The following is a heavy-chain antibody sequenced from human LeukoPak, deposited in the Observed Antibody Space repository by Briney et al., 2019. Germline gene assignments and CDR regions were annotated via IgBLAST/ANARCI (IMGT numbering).Heavy chain of an antibody. J-gene: IGHJ6*02. CDR1: GFTFSSYW. Sequence: GGSLRLSCAASGFTFSSYWMHWVRQAPGKGLVWVSRINSDGSSTSYADSVKGRFTISRDNAKNTLYLQMNSLRAEDTAVYYCARIPYRQWLVQYSEYGMDVWGQGTTVTVSS. D-gene: IGHD6-19*01. V-gene: IGHV3-74*01. CDR3: ARIPYRQWLVQYSEYGMDV. CDR2: INSDGSST.